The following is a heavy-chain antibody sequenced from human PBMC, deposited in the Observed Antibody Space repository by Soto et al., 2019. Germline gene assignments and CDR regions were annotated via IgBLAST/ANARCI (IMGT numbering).Heavy chain of an antibody. CDR2: INPSSGDT. J-gene: IGHJ4*02. Sequence: ASVKVSCKASGYTFTDYYIHWVRQAPGQGLEWMGWINPSSGDTNYAQNFQGRVTMTRYTSISTAYMDLISLRSDDTAAYYRSSALHRGPYHSPSDYWGQGPLVTVSS. CDR1: GYTFTDYY. D-gene: IGHD1-26*01. CDR3: SSALHRGPYHSPSDY. V-gene: IGHV1-2*02.